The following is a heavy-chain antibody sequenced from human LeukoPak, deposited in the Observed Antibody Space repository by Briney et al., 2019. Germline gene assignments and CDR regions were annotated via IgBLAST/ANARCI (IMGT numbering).Heavy chain of an antibody. CDR3: AIWTSGNY. CDR2: MDPSGSQK. J-gene: IGHJ4*02. CDR1: GFTFSGSW. Sequence: PGGSLRLSCAASGFTFSGSWMNWVRRAPGKGLEWVANMDPSGSQKRYVDSVKGRFTISKDSPGTSVYHEMYSLRAEDTAIYYCAIWTSGNYWGQGTRVTVSS. V-gene: IGHV3-7*01. D-gene: IGHD1-1*01.